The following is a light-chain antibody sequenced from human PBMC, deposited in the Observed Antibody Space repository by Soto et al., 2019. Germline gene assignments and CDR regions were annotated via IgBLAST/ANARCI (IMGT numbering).Light chain of an antibody. J-gene: IGKJ3*01. V-gene: IGKV3-11*01. CDR3: QQRSNWPRVT. CDR2: DAT. CDR1: QSVSSY. Sequence: EIVLTQSPATLSLSPGERATLSCRASQSVSSYLAWYQQKPGQAPRLLIYDATNRATGIPARFSGSGSGTDFNLTISRLEAEDFAVYYCQQRSNWPRVTFGPGTKVDIK.